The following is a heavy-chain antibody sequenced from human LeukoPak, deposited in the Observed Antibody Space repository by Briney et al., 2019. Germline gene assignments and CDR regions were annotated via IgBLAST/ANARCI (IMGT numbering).Heavy chain of an antibody. Sequence: GGSLRLSCAASGFTFSSYGMHWVRQAPGKGLEWVAVISYDGSNKYYADSVKGRFTISRDNSKNTLYLQMNSLRAEDTAAYYCAKVEWELPPDYWGQGTLVTVSS. V-gene: IGHV3-30*18. CDR2: ISYDGSNK. CDR1: GFTFSSYG. J-gene: IGHJ4*02. D-gene: IGHD1-26*01. CDR3: AKVEWELPPDY.